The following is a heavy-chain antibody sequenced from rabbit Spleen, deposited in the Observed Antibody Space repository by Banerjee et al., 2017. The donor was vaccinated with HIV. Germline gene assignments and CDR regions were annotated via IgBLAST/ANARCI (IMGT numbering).Heavy chain of an antibody. CDR2: INSFSGRP. Sequence: QEQLVESGGGRVQPEGSLTVTSTASGFSFSGGYVMCWVRQAPGKGLEWIGCINSFSGRPVYATWAIGRFTISKTSSTTVTLQMTSLTVADTATYFCARDAGRGDYIDGVFNLWAQAPWSPS. V-gene: IGHV1S45*01. D-gene: IGHD8-1*01. CDR1: GFSFSGGYV. J-gene: IGHJ4*01. CDR3: ARDAGRGDYIDGVFNL.